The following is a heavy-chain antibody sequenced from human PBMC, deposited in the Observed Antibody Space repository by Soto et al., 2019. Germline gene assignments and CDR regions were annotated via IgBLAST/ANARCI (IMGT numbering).Heavy chain of an antibody. CDR2: IIPIFGTA. D-gene: IGHD6-13*01. CDR1: GGTFSSYA. Sequence: QVQLVQSGAEVKKPGSSVKVSCKASGGTFSSYAISWVRQAPGQGLEWMGGIIPIFGTANYAQKFQGRVTITADESTSTAYMELSSLRSEDTAVYYCASAQGDVGLQLVLAYYYYGMDVGGPGTTVTVSS. V-gene: IGHV1-69*12. J-gene: IGHJ6*02. CDR3: ASAQGDVGLQLVLAYYYYGMDV.